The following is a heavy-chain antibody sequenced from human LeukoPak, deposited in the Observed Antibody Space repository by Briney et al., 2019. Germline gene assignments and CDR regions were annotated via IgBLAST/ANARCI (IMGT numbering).Heavy chain of an antibody. J-gene: IGHJ4*02. D-gene: IGHD6-19*01. CDR3: ARGDVAVASSYFDY. Sequence: SETLSLTCAVSGGSISSSNWWSWVRQPPGKGLEWIGEIYHSGSTNYNPSLKSRVTISVDKSKNQFSLKLSSVTAADAAVYYCARGDVAVASSYFDYWGQGTLVTVSS. CDR1: GGSISSSNW. V-gene: IGHV4-4*02. CDR2: IYHSGST.